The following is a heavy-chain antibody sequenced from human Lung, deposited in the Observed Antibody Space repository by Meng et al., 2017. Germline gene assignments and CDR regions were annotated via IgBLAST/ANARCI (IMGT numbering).Heavy chain of an antibody. D-gene: IGHD2-15*01. CDR1: EFTFSDYS. CDR3: ARGSYQPLLLSALDY. Sequence: EVQLVESGGGLVKLGGSLRLSCVASEFTFSDYSMNWVRQAPGKGLEWVSFISNTGKYIYYADSVKGRFTISRDNAKNSLYLQINSLRAEDTAVYYCARGSYQPLLLSALDYWGQGTLVTVSS. V-gene: IGHV3-21*01. CDR2: ISNTGKYI. J-gene: IGHJ4*02.